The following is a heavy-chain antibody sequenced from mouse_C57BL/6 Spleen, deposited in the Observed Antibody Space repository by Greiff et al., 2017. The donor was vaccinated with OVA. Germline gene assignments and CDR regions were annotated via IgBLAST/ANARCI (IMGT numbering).Heavy chain of an antibody. CDR3: TPSNLYAMDY. CDR2: IDPETGGT. V-gene: IGHV1-15*01. J-gene: IGHJ4*01. CDR1: GYTFTDYE. D-gene: IGHD2-5*01. Sequence: VQLQQSGAELVRPGASVTLSCKASGYTFTDYEMHWVKQTPVHGLEWIGAIDPETGGTAYNQKFKGKAILTADKSSSTAYMELRSLTSEDSAVYYCTPSNLYAMDYWGQGTSVTVSS.